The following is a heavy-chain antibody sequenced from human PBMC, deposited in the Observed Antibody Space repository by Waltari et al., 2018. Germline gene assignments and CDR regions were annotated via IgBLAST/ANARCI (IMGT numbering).Heavy chain of an antibody. J-gene: IGHJ3*02. CDR2: INHSGST. Sequence: QVQLQQWGAGLLKPSETLSLTCAVDGGSFSGYYWSWIRQPPGKGLEWIGEINHSGSTNYNPSLKGRVTISVDTAKNQFALKLSSVTAADTAVYYCARGWNGRYSRTNDAFDIWGQGTMVTVSS. CDR1: GGSFSGYY. D-gene: IGHD6-13*01. CDR3: ARGWNGRYSRTNDAFDI. V-gene: IGHV4-34*01.